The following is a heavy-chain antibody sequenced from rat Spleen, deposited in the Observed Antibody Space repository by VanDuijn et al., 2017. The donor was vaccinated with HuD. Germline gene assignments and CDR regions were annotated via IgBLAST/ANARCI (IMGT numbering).Heavy chain of an antibody. CDR2: ITPGGGNT. V-gene: IGHV5S13*01. Sequence: EVQLVESGGGLVQPGRSLKLSCAASGFTFSNYGMAWVRQAPTKGLEWVASITPGGGNTYYRDSVKGRFTISRDNAKNTLYLQMDSLRSEDTATYYCAKETGYNSYFDYWGQGVMVTVSS. D-gene: IGHD1-4*01. CDR1: GFTFSNYG. J-gene: IGHJ2*01. CDR3: AKETGYNSYFDY.